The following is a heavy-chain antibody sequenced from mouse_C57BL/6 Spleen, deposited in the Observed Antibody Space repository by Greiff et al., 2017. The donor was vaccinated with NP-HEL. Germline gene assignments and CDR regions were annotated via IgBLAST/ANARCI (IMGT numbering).Heavy chain of an antibody. CDR2: IYPGDGDT. CDR3: ADWDGGYFDV. D-gene: IGHD4-1*01. Sequence: VQLKESGPELVKPGASVKISCKASGYAFSSSWMNWVKQRPGKGLEWIGRIYPGDGDTNYNGKFKGKATLTADKSSSTAYMQLSSLTSEDSAVYFCADWDGGYFDVWGTGTTVTVSS. CDR1: GYAFSSSW. V-gene: IGHV1-82*01. J-gene: IGHJ1*03.